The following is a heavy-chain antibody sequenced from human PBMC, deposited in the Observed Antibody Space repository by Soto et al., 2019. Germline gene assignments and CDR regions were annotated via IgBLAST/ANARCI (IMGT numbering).Heavy chain of an antibody. Sequence: ASVKVSCKVSGYTLTELSMHWVRRAPGKGLEWMGGYDPEDGETIYAQKFQGRVTMTEDTSTDTAYMELRSLRSEDTAVYYCATDSGMVVVPVARKWGFDPWGQGTLVTAPQ. D-gene: IGHD2-2*01. V-gene: IGHV1-24*01. CDR2: YDPEDGET. J-gene: IGHJ5*02. CDR3: ATDSGMVVVPVARKWGFDP. CDR1: GYTLTELS.